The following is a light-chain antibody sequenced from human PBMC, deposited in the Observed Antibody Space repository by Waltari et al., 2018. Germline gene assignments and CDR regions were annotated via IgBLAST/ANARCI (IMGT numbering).Light chain of an antibody. J-gene: IGKJ2*03. CDR1: QSLVHSNGNTY. Sequence: DVVMTQFPLSLPITPGQPASIACRSSQSLVHSNGNTYVSGYQQKPGQPPRRLIYVVSNQDSGVPDRFSGSGAGTDFTLKISRVEAEDVGVYYCGQGTHLPYSFGQGTKVEIK. CDR2: VVS. V-gene: IGKV2-30*02. CDR3: GQGTHLPYS.